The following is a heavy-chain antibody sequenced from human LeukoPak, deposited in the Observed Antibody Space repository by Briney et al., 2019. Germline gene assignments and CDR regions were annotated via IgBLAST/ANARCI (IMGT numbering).Heavy chain of an antibody. D-gene: IGHD3-22*01. J-gene: IGHJ4*02. V-gene: IGHV4-59*01. CDR2: IYYSGST. CDR1: GFTFSSYS. CDR3: ARDRYYYDSSGYYFFDY. Sequence: GSLRLSCAASGFTFSSYSMSWIRQPPGKGLEWIGYIYYSGSTNYNPSLKSRVTISVDTSKNQFSLKLSSVTAADTAVYYCARDRYYYDSSGYYFFDYWGQGTLVTVSS.